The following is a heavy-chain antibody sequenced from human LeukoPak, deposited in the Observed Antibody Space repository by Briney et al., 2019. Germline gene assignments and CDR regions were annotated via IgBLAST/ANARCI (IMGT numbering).Heavy chain of an antibody. J-gene: IGHJ4*02. CDR3: AKDYYDGRGSIDY. CDR2: ISSHGSTI. V-gene: IGHV3-11*01. Sequence: GGSLRLSCAASGFIFSDYYMNWLRQAPGKGLEWVSYISSHGSTIYYADSVKGRFTISRDNAKNSLFLQMNSLRAEDTAVYYCAKDYYDGRGSIDYWGQGTLVTVSS. CDR1: GFIFSDYY. D-gene: IGHD3-22*01.